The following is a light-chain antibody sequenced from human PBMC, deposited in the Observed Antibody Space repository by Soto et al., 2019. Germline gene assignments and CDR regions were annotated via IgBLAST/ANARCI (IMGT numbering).Light chain of an antibody. CDR2: DAS. CDR1: QSVSNF. V-gene: IGKV3-11*01. J-gene: IGKJ4*01. Sequence: EIVLTQSPATLSLPPGERATLSCRASQSVSNFLAWYQQKPGQAPRLLIHDASTRAAGIPARFSGSGSGTDFTLTINSLEPEDVALYYCQQRSIWLTFGGGTKVEIE. CDR3: QQRSIWLT.